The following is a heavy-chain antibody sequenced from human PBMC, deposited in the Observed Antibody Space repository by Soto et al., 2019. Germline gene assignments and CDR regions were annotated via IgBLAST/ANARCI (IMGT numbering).Heavy chain of an antibody. Sequence: PGGSLRLSCAASAFTFSAYAVTWVRQAPGMGLEWVSTISGSGSDTWYADSVKGRFTISRDNSKSTLYLQVDSLRPEDAAVYYCARDPKTSGGQHWAFNYFDSWGQGTLVTVS. CDR1: AFTFSAYA. CDR3: ARDPKTSGGQHWAFNYFDS. CDR2: ISGSGSDT. V-gene: IGHV3-23*01. J-gene: IGHJ4*02. D-gene: IGHD7-27*01.